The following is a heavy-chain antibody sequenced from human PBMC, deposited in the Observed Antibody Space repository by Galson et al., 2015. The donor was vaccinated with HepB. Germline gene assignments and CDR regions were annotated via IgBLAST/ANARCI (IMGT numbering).Heavy chain of an antibody. J-gene: IGHJ2*01. V-gene: IGHV3-30-3*01. CDR2: ISYDGSNK. Sequence: SLRLSCAASGFTFSSYAMHWVRQAPGKGLEWVAVISYDGSNKYYADSVKGRFTISRDNAKYTLYLQMNSLRAEDTAVYYCARLQYRYSDLWGRGTLVTVSS. CDR3: ARLQYRYSDL. CDR1: GFTFSSYA.